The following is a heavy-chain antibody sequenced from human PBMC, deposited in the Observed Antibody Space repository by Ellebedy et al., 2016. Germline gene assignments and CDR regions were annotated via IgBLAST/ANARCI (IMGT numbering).Heavy chain of an antibody. D-gene: IGHD3-10*01. CDR1: GFTFGTYV. CDR2: VWYDGSTE. CDR3: ARTPATNWFFDY. V-gene: IGHV3-33*01. J-gene: IGHJ4*02. Sequence: GESLKISCAASGFTFGTYVIHWVRQAPGKGLEWVAVVWYDGSTEYYVDSVKGRFTVSRDISRNTLYLQMNSLRAEDTAVYFCARTPATNWFFDYWGQGTLVTVSS.